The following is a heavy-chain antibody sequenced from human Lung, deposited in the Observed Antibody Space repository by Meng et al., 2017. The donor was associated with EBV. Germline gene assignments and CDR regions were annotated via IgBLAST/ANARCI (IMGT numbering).Heavy chain of an antibody. CDR2: VSGGGCYT. CDR1: GCTFSTYA. D-gene: IGHD6-19*01. V-gene: IGHV3-23*04. Sequence: EVRVVVFGGGVVQPGGALRLSCVASGCTFSTYALSWVRQAPGKGLEWVSVVSGGGCYTYFADSVKGRFTISRDNSKNSLFLQMNSLRTDDSAVYYCAKSAGYNSAWLDYWGQGTLVTVSS. J-gene: IGHJ4*02. CDR3: AKSAGYNSAWLDY.